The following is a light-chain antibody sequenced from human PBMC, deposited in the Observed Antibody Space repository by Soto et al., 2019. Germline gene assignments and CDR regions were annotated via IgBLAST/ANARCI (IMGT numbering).Light chain of an antibody. V-gene: IGLV2-14*03. J-gene: IGLJ1*01. CDR2: DVS. CDR3: ISLTSSPSYV. CDR1: SSDIGAYNY. Sequence: QSALTQPASVSGSPGQSITISCAGTSSDIGAYNYVSWYQQHPGKAPKLMIYDVSNRPSGISNRFSGSKSGNTASLTISGLQVEDEADYYCISLTSSPSYVVGTGTKVTVL.